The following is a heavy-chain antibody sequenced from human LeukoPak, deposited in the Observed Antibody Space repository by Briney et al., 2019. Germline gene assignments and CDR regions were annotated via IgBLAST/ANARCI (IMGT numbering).Heavy chain of an antibody. Sequence: GGSLRLSCAASGFTFTRYNMNWVRQAPGKGLEWVASISSSSNYIYYIDSVRGRFTISRDNAKNSLYLQMNSLRAEDTAVYYCARDYHYDSSASNAFDIWGQGTVVTVSS. D-gene: IGHD3-22*01. J-gene: IGHJ3*02. CDR3: ARDYHYDSSASNAFDI. CDR2: ISSSSNYI. CDR1: GFTFTRYN. V-gene: IGHV3-21*01.